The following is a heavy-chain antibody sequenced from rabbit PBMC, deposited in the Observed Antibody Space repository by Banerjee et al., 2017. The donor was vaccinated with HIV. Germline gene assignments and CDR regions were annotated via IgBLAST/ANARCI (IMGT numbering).Heavy chain of an antibody. Sequence: QEQLEESGGDLVKPGGTLTLTCKASGIDFDNYYFMCWVRQAPGKGLQLIACIYTSSGSTWYASWVNGRFTISRENTQNTVSLQLNSLTAADTATYFCARDQGYYSSGWNALNLWGPGTLVTVS. J-gene: IGHJ4*01. CDR2: IYTSSGST. V-gene: IGHV1S43*01. D-gene: IGHD4-1*01. CDR3: ARDQGYYSSGWNALNL. CDR1: GIDFDNYYF.